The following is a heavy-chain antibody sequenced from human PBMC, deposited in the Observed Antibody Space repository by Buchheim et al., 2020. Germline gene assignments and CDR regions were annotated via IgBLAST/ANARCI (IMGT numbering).Heavy chain of an antibody. J-gene: IGHJ5*02. CDR3: ARDKLNQPRGWFDP. Sequence: QVQLVESGGGVVQPGRSLRLSCAASGFTFSSYGMHWVRQAPGKGLEWVAVIWFDGSNKYYADSVKGRFTISRENSKNTLFLQMNSLRAEDMAVYYCARDKLNQPRGWFDPWGQGTL. CDR1: GFTFSSYG. CDR2: IWFDGSNK. D-gene: IGHD2-2*01. V-gene: IGHV3-33*08.